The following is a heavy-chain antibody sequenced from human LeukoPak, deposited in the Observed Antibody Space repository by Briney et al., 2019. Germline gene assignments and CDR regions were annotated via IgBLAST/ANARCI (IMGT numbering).Heavy chain of an antibody. CDR2: ISGYNGNT. J-gene: IGHJ4*02. CDR1: GYTFTSYG. D-gene: IGHD4-17*01. Sequence: ASVKVSCKASGYTFTSYGFTWVRQAPGQGLEWMGWISGYNGNTNYAQKLQGRVTMTTDTSTSTAYMELTSLRSDDPAVYYCAMGETVTTPPRDYWGQGTLVTVSS. V-gene: IGHV1-18*01. CDR3: AMGETVTTPPRDY.